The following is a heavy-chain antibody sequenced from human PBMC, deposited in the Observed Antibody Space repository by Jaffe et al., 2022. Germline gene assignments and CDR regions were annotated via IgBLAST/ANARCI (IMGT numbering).Heavy chain of an antibody. V-gene: IGHV3-11*01. D-gene: IGHD5-12*01. CDR2: ISSSGSTI. J-gene: IGHJ2*01. CDR1: GFTFSDYY. CDR3: AREGINEYSGYDLDHWYFDL. Sequence: QVQLVESGGGLVKPGGSLRLSCAASGFTFSDYYMSWIRQAPGKGLEWVSYISSSGSTIYYADSVKGRFTISRDNAKNSLYLQMNSLRAEDTAVYYCAREGINEYSGYDLDHWYFDLWGRGTLVTVSS.